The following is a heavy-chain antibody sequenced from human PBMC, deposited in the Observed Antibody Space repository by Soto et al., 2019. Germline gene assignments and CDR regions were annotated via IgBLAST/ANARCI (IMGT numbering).Heavy chain of an antibody. CDR1: GRTFSSYA. J-gene: IGHJ4*02. Sequence: SVKVSCKASGRTFSSYAISWVRQAPGQGLEWMGGIIPIFGTANYAQKFQGRVTITADESTSTAYMELSSLRSEDTAVYYCARGSPGYSSGWYEGFDYWGQGTLVTVSS. V-gene: IGHV1-69*13. CDR2: IIPIFGTA. D-gene: IGHD6-19*01. CDR3: ARGSPGYSSGWYEGFDY.